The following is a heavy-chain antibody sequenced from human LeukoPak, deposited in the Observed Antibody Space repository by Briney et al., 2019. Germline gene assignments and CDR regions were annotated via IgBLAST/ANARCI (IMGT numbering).Heavy chain of an antibody. CDR2: IYYSGST. D-gene: IGHD4-17*01. J-gene: IGHJ4*02. CDR3: ARDKYGDYVFDY. Sequence: SQTLSLTCTVSGGSISSGGYYWSWIRQHPGKGLEWIGYIYYSGSTYYNPSLKSRVTISVDTSKNQFSLKLSSVTAADTAVYYCARDKYGDYVFDYCGQGTLVTVSS. V-gene: IGHV4-31*03. CDR1: GGSISSGGYY.